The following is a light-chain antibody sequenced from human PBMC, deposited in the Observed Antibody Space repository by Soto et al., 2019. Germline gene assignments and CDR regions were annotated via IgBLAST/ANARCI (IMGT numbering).Light chain of an antibody. CDR1: SSNIGSNT. CDR2: SNN. V-gene: IGLV1-44*01. CDR3: AAWDDSLNGHAV. Sequence: QSVLIQPPSASGTPGQRVTISCSGSSSNIGSNTVNWYQQLPGTAPKLLIYSNNQRPSGVPDRFSGSKSGTSASLAISGLQSEDEADYYCAAWDDSLNGHAVFGGGTQLTVL. J-gene: IGLJ7*01.